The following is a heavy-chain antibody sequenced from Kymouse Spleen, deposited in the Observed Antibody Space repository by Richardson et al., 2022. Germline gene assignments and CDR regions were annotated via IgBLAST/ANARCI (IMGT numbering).Heavy chain of an antibody. V-gene: IGHV3-53*01. CDR1: GFTVSSNY. D-gene: IGHD3-9*01. Sequence: EVQLVESGGGLIQPGGSLRLSCAASGFTVSSNYMSWVRQAPGKGLEWVSVIYSGGSTYYADSVKGRFTISRDNSKNTLYLQMNSLRAEDTAVYYCARDTGPPIFAFDYWGQGTLVTVSS. CDR2: IYSGGST. CDR3: ARDTGPPIFAFDY. J-gene: IGHJ4*02.